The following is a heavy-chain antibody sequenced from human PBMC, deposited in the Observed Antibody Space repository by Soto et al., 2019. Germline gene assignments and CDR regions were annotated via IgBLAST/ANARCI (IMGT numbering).Heavy chain of an antibody. CDR3: ARGERVFGGRHYYFDY. J-gene: IGHJ4*02. V-gene: IGHV3-23*01. CDR2: ISGSGGST. D-gene: IGHD1-1*01. Sequence: PGGSLRLSCAASGFTFSSYAMSWVRQAPGKGLEWVSAISGSGGSTYYADSVKGRFTISRDNSKNTLYLQMNSLRAEETAVYYCARGERVFGGRHYYFDYWGQGTLGTGSS. CDR1: GFTFSSYA.